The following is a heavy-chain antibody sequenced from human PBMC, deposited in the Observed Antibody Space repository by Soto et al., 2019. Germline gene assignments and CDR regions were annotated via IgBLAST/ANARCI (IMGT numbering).Heavy chain of an antibody. CDR2: INAGNGNT. CDR1: GYTFTSYA. D-gene: IGHD3-22*01. V-gene: IGHV1-3*01. CDR3: ARYGGDSSGNDAFDI. Sequence: ASVKVSCKASGYTFTSYAMHWVRQAPGQRLEWMGWINAGNGNTKYSQKFQGRVTITADKSTSTAYMELSSLRSEDTAVYYCARYGGDSSGNDAFDIWGQGTMVTVSS. J-gene: IGHJ3*02.